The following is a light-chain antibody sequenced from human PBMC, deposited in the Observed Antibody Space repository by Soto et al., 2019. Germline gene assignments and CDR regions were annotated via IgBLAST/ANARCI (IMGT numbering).Light chain of an antibody. CDR2: GAS. CDR3: QQSYRSPYT. V-gene: IGKV1-39*01. CDR1: QSINIY. Sequence: IQMTQSASSLSASVGDSVTVTCRASQSINIYLNWYQQKPGKAPTLLIYGASSLQSGVPSRFTGGGSRTDFTLPISSLQPEDFATYYCQQSYRSPYTFGQGTKLEIK. J-gene: IGKJ2*01.